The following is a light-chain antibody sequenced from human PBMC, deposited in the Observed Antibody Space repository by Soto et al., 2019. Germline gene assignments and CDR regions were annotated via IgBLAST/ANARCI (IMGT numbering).Light chain of an antibody. CDR2: GAS. CDR3: QYYSGSQT. Sequence: IVLTQSPGTLSLSPGEGATLSCRASQSVNSLYFAWYQQKPGQAPRLLIYGASSRATGIPDRFSGSGSGTGFTLTISRLEPEDFAVYYCQYYSGSQTFGGGTKVEIK. J-gene: IGKJ4*01. V-gene: IGKV3-20*01. CDR1: QSVNSLY.